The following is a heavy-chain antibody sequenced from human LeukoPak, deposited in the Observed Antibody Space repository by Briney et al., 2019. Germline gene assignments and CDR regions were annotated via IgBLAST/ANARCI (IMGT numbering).Heavy chain of an antibody. CDR3: ARGRSDYVWGSYRRFDY. J-gene: IGHJ4*02. CDR2: INHSGST. Sequence: PSETLSLTCAVYGGSFSGYYWSWIRQPPGKGLEWIGEINHSGSTNYNPSLKSRVNISVDTSKNQFSLKLSSVTAADTAVYYCARGRSDYVWGSYRRFDYWGQGTLVTVSS. V-gene: IGHV4-34*01. CDR1: GGSFSGYY. D-gene: IGHD3-16*02.